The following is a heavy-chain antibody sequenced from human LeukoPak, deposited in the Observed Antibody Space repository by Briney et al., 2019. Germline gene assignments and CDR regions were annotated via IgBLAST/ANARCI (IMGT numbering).Heavy chain of an antibody. V-gene: IGHV3-21*01. CDR2: ISSSSSYI. Sequence: PGGSLRLSCAASGFTFSSYSMNWVRQAPGKGLEWVSSISSSSSYIYYADSVKGRFTISRDNAKNALYLQMNSLRAEDTAVYYCARARQQLVDFDYWGQGTLVTVSS. CDR3: ARARQQLVDFDY. D-gene: IGHD6-13*01. CDR1: GFTFSSYS. J-gene: IGHJ4*02.